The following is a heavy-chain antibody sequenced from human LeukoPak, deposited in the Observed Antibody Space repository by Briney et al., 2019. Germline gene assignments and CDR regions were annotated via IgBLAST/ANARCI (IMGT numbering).Heavy chain of an antibody. V-gene: IGHV3-23*01. CDR2: ISGSGGST. J-gene: IGHJ4*02. Sequence: GGSLRLSCAASGFTFSSYAMSWVRQAPGKGLEWVSAISGSGGSTYYADSVKGRFTISRDDSKNTLYLQMNSLRAEDTAVYYCAKGPIVVVSLFDYWGQGTLVTVSS. CDR1: GFTFSSYA. CDR3: AKGPIVVVSLFDY. D-gene: IGHD3-22*01.